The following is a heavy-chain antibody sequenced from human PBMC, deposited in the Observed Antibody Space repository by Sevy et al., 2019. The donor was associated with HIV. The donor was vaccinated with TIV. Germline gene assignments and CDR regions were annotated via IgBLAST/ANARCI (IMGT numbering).Heavy chain of an antibody. D-gene: IGHD3-3*01. J-gene: IGHJ5*02. V-gene: IGHV2-5*01. Sequence: SGPTLVNPTQTLTLTCTFSGFSLSTSGVGVGWIRQPPGKALEWLALIYWNDDKRYSPSLKNRLTITKDTSKNQVVLTMTNMDPVDTATYYCAHRPHPLRFLEWLLIEWFDPWGQGTLVTVSS. CDR2: IYWNDDK. CDR1: GFSLSTSGVG. CDR3: AHRPHPLRFLEWLLIEWFDP.